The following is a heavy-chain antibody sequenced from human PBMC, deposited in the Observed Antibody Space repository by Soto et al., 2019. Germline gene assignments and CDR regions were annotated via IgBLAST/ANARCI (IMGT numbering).Heavy chain of an antibody. V-gene: IGHV4-61*01. CDR1: GGSVSSGNYY. CDR2: IYYTGST. CDR3: ARGVVVVPAVNSASSNDMDT. D-gene: IGHD2-2*01. Sequence: PSDTLSLTCRASGGSVSSGNYYWSWIRQPPGKGLEWIGYIYYTGSTNYNPSLKSRVTISVDTSKNQFSLKLSSVTAADTAVYYCARGVVVVPAVNSASSNDMDTRGLDTTLPVSS. J-gene: IGHJ6*02.